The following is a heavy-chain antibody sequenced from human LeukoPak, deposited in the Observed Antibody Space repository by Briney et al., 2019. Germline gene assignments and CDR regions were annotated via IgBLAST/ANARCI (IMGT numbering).Heavy chain of an antibody. Sequence: GGSLRLSCAASGFTVSSNYMSWVRQAPGKGLEWVLVIYSADTTYYADSVKGRFTISRDSSKNTLYLQMNSLRVEDTAVYYCASRVRLAGTESGFDYWGQGTPVTVS. J-gene: IGHJ4*02. V-gene: IGHV3-66*01. CDR3: ASRVRLAGTESGFDY. CDR2: IYSADTT. D-gene: IGHD6-19*01. CDR1: GFTVSSNY.